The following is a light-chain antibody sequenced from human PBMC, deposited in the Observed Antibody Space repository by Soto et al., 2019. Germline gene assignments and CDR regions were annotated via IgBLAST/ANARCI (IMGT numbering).Light chain of an antibody. CDR1: NSNIGSYT. Sequence: QSALPQPPSASGTPGQRVTISCSGTNSNIGSYTVNWYQQLPGTAPKLLIYGNNQRPSGVPDRFSGSKSGTSASLAISGIQSEDEADYYCAAWDDSLHGTVFGGGTQLTVL. CDR2: GNN. V-gene: IGLV1-44*01. CDR3: AAWDDSLHGTV. J-gene: IGLJ2*01.